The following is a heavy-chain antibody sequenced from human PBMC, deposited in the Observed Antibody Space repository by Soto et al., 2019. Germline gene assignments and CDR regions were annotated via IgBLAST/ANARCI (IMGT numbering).Heavy chain of an antibody. CDR2: INAGNGNT. D-gene: IGHD3-9*01. CDR1: GYTFTSYA. V-gene: IGHV1-3*01. Sequence: GASVKVSCKASGYTFTSYAMHWVRQAPGQRLEWMGWINAGNGNTKYSQKFQGRVTITRDTSASTAYMELSSLRSEDTAVYYCARNLMDYDILTGYNMAYYFDDWGQGTLVTVSS. J-gene: IGHJ4*02. CDR3: ARNLMDYDILTGYNMAYYFDD.